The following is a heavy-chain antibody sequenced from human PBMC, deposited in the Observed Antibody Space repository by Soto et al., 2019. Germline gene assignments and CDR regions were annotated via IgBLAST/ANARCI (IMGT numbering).Heavy chain of an antibody. D-gene: IGHD1-26*01. V-gene: IGHV4-59*01. CDR1: GGSISSYY. CDR3: ARVYSGSYLDFDY. CDR2: IYYSGST. J-gene: IGHJ4*02. Sequence: SETLSLTCTVSGGSISSYYWSWIRQPPGKGLEWIGYIYYSGSTNYNPSLKSRVTISVDTSKNQFSLKLSSVTAADTAVYYCARVYSGSYLDFDYWGQGTLVTVSS.